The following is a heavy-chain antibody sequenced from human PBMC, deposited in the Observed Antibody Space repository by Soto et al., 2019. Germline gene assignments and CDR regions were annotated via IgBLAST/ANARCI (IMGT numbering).Heavy chain of an antibody. D-gene: IGHD6-19*01. CDR2: INSDGRNT. V-gene: IGHV3-74*01. Sequence: EVQLVESGGGLVQPGGSLRLSCAASGFTFSNYWMHWVRQVPGKGLVWVSRINSDGRNTSYADFVKGRFTISRDNAKNTLYLQMDSLGAEDTAVYHCARLLAVAGINYWGQGTLVTVSS. CDR1: GFTFSNYW. J-gene: IGHJ4*02. CDR3: ARLLAVAGINY.